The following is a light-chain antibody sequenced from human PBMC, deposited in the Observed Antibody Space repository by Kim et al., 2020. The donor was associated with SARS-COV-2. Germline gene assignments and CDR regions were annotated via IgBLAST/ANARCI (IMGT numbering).Light chain of an antibody. J-gene: IGLJ3*02. CDR3: SSYSTRFTSVL. V-gene: IGLV2-14*03. CDR1: SSGGDYYNY. Sequence: AITISCTGTSSGGDYYNYVSWYQRHPGNAPKLIIYDVSNRPSGVSDRFSGSKSGNAASLTISRLQPADEADYFCSSYSTRFTSVLFGGGTKVTVL. CDR2: DVS.